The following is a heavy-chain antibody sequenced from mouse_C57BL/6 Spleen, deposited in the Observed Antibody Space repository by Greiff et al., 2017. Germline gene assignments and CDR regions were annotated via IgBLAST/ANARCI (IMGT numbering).Heavy chain of an antibody. J-gene: IGHJ4*01. CDR2: IHPNSGST. CDR1: GYTFTSYW. V-gene: IGHV1-64*01. D-gene: IGHD2-10*01. Sequence: QVQLQQPGAELVKPGASVKLSCKASGYTFTSYWMHWVKQRPGQGLEWIGMIHPNSGSTNYNEKFKSKATLTVDKSSSTAYMQLSSLTSEDSAVYYCARPLLHYYAMDYWGQGTSVTVSS. CDR3: ARPLLHYYAMDY.